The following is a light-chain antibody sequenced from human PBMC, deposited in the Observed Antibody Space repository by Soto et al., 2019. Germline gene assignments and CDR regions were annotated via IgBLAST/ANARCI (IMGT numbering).Light chain of an antibody. V-gene: IGKV1-39*01. CDR2: AAS. Sequence: DIQMTQSPSPLSASVGDRVTGTCRASQSISRYLNWYQQKPGNAPKLLIYAASNLQSGVPSRFSGSGSGTDFTLTISSLHPEDFATYFCQQSHTPPLTFGGGTKVEIK. CDR1: QSISRY. J-gene: IGKJ4*01. CDR3: QQSHTPPLT.